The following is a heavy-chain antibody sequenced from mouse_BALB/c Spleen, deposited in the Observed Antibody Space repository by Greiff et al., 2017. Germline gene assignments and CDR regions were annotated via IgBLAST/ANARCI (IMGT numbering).Heavy chain of an antibody. V-gene: IGHV2-9*02. CDR2: IWAGGST. J-gene: IGHJ1*01. D-gene: IGHD2-4*01. CDR1: GFSLTSSG. Sequence: QVQLKESGPGLVAPSQSLSITCTVSGFSLTSSGVHWVRQPPGKGLEWLGVIWAGGSTNYNSALMFRLSISKDNSKSQVFLKMNSLQTDDTAMYYCARDDYDGHWYFDVWGAGTTVTVSS. CDR3: ARDDYDGHWYFDV.